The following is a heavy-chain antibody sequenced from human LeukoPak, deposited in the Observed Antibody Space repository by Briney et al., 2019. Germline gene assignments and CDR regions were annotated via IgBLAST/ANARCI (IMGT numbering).Heavy chain of an antibody. Sequence: GGSLRLSCAAAGFTFSRYELNWVRQAPGKGLEWVSYISSSGSIIYYADSVKGRFTISRDNAKNSLYLQMNSLRAEDTAVYYCARDLGMTDGDYVSYFDYWGQGTLVTVSS. V-gene: IGHV3-48*03. CDR3: ARDLGMTDGDYVSYFDY. CDR1: GFTFSRYE. CDR2: ISSSGSII. J-gene: IGHJ4*02. D-gene: IGHD4-17*01.